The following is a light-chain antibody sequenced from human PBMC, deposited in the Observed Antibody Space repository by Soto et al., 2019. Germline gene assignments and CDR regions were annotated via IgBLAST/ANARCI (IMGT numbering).Light chain of an antibody. Sequence: DITMTQSPSSLSTSVGDSVTITCRASQGISNYLAWYQQKQGKVPRLLIYGASTLHSGVPSRFSGSGSGTDLTLTISSLQPEDGEVYYGQKYNSAPWTFGEGTKVDIK. CDR2: GAS. J-gene: IGKJ1*01. CDR3: QKYNSAPWT. V-gene: IGKV1-27*01. CDR1: QGISNY.